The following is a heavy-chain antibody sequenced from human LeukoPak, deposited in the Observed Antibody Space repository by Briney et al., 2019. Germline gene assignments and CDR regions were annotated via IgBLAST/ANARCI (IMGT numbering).Heavy chain of an antibody. CDR3: ARHYGP. CDR2: IYYSGST. Sequence: PSETLSPTPPVSAGPTSGSSYYPGWPRHPPGKGLEWIGSIYYSGSTYYNPSLKSRVTISVDTSKNQFSLKLNSVTATDTAVYYCARHYGPWGQGTLVTVSS. V-gene: IGHV4-39*01. CDR1: AGPTSGSSYY. J-gene: IGHJ4*02. D-gene: IGHD3-10*01.